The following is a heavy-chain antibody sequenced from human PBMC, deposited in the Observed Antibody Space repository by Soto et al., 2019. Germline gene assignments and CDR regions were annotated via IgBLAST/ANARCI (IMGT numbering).Heavy chain of an antibody. CDR3: ATMGTSATGLYHFDY. V-gene: IGHV4-30-4*01. CDR1: GGSISSGNYY. Sequence: ASETLSLTCTVSGGSISSGNYYWSWIRQPPGKGLEWIGFISYSGSTYYNASLKSRVTISVDTSKNQFSLNLSFVTAADTAVYYCATMGTSATGLYHFDYWGQGSLVTVSS. J-gene: IGHJ4*02. CDR2: ISYSGST. D-gene: IGHD1-7*01.